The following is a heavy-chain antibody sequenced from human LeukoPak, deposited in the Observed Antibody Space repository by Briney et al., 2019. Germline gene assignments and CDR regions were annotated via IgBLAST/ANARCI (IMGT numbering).Heavy chain of an antibody. D-gene: IGHD3-10*01. J-gene: IGHJ6*04. Sequence: GGSLRLSCAASGFTFSSYEMNWVRQAPGKGLEWVSYISSSGSTTYYADSVKGRFTISRDNSKNTLYLQMNSLRAEDTAVYYCARDSVRGLDVWGKGTTVTISS. CDR3: ARDSVRGLDV. CDR1: GFTFSSYE. CDR2: ISSSGSTT. V-gene: IGHV3-48*03.